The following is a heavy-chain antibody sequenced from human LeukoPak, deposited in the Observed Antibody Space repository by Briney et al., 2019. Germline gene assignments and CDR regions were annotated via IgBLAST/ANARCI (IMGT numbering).Heavy chain of an antibody. CDR1: GFIFSYYG. Sequence: GGSLRLSCEVSGFIFSYYGMNWVRQAPGKGLEWVSAISDIGDATYYADSVKGRFTISRDNSKSTLYLQMDNLTAEDTALYYCAKERGHSKPFDYWGQGTLVTVSS. CDR3: AKERGHSKPFDY. D-gene: IGHD4-23*01. V-gene: IGHV3-23*01. CDR2: ISDIGDAT. J-gene: IGHJ4*02.